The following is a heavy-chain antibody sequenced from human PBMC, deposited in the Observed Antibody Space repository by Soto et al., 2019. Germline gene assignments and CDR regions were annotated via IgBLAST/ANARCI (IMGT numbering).Heavy chain of an antibody. CDR1: GDSITAYY. Sequence: QMQLQESGPGLVKPSETLSLICSVSGDSITAYYLSWLRQSPGKELEWIGYIYHNGETNYNPSLKSRVSISAATAKTQFSLRLSSVTAADTGVYYCARDKGGEFLKGSGMDVWCQGTTVIVSS. J-gene: IGHJ6*02. V-gene: IGHV4-59*01. D-gene: IGHD3-10*01. CDR3: ARDKGGEFLKGSGMDV. CDR2: IYHNGET.